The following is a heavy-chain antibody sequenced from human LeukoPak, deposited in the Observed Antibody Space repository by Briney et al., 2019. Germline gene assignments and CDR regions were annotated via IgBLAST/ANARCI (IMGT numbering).Heavy chain of an antibody. CDR1: GFTFSSYA. V-gene: IGHV3-33*01. Sequence: GRSLRLSCAASGFTFSSYAMHWVRQAPGKGLEWVAVIWYDGSNKYYADSAKGRFTISRDNSKNTLYLQMNSLRAEDTAVYYCARMSRYSSRWWGGMDVWGQGTTVTVSS. CDR3: ARMSRYSSRWWGGMDV. D-gene: IGHD6-13*01. J-gene: IGHJ6*02. CDR2: IWYDGSNK.